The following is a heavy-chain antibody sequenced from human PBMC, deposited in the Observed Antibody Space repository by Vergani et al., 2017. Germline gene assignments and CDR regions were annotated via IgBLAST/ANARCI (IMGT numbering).Heavy chain of an antibody. CDR1: GYSIGSGFY. J-gene: IGHJ2*01. D-gene: IGHD2-21*01. CDR2: IHNRGKT. CDR3: ARSQGDYWYFDL. Sequence: QVRLEESGPGLVKPSETLVLTCSVSGYSIGSGFYWAWIRQSPGEGLQWLTSIHNRGKTYHNPSLKSRVSVSLDTSKNRFSLNLTSVTATDTAVYYCARSQGDYWYFDLWGPGSLVTVSS. V-gene: IGHV4-38-2*01.